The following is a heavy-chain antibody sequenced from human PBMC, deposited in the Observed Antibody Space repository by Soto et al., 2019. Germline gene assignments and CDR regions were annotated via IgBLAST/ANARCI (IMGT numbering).Heavy chain of an antibody. D-gene: IGHD3-10*01. J-gene: IGHJ4*02. V-gene: IGHV3-11*05. CDR1: GFTFSDYY. Sequence: GGSLRLSCAASGFTFSDYYRSWIRQAPGKGLEWVSYISSSSSYTNYADSVKGRFTISRDNAKNSLYLQMNSLRAEDTAVYYCARVVHYYGSGSYYGPYFDYWGQGTLVTVSS. CDR2: ISSSSSYT. CDR3: ARVVHYYGSGSYYGPYFDY.